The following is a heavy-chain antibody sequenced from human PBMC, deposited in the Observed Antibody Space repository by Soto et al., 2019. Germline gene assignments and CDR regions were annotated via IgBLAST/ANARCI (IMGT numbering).Heavy chain of an antibody. CDR3: ARQQLVPYYYGMDV. V-gene: IGHV1-2*02. Sequence: QVQLVQSGAEVKKPGASVKVSCKASGYTFTGYYMHWVRQAPGQGLEWMGWINPNSGDTNYAQKFQGRVTMTRDTSISTAYMELSRLRSDDTAVYYCARQQLVPYYYGMDVWGQGTTVTVSS. CDR1: GYTFTGYY. J-gene: IGHJ6*02. CDR2: INPNSGDT. D-gene: IGHD6-13*01.